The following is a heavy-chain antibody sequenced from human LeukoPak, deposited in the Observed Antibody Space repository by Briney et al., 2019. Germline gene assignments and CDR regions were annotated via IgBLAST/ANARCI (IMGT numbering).Heavy chain of an antibody. CDR2: IYHSGST. CDR3: ARDRYYYASGSNYFDY. Sequence: PSGTLSLTCAVSGGSISSSNWWSWVRQPPGKGLEWIGAIYHSGSTNYNPSLKSRVTISVDKSKNQFSLKLSSVTAADTAVYYCARDRYYYASGSNYFDYWGQGTLVTVSS. V-gene: IGHV4-4*02. CDR1: GGSISSSNW. D-gene: IGHD3-10*01. J-gene: IGHJ4*02.